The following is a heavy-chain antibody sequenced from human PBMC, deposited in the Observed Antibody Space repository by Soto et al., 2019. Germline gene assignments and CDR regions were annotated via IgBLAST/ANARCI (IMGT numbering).Heavy chain of an antibody. J-gene: IGHJ4*02. Sequence: SETLSLTCTVSGGSMSPYYWSWIRQPPGKGLEWIGYIYYTGATSYNPSLESRVTISVDTSKNQFSLNLNSVAASDTAVYFCVSQRTTVITQAYFDYWGPGALVTVSS. CDR3: VSQRTTVITQAYFDY. V-gene: IGHV4-59*08. CDR1: GGSMSPYY. CDR2: IYYTGAT. D-gene: IGHD4-4*01.